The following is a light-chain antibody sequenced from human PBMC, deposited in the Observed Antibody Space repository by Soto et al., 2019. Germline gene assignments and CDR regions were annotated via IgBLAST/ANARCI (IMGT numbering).Light chain of an antibody. CDR2: GAS. CDR3: QHHNNWPRK. V-gene: IGKV3-15*01. J-gene: IGKJ1*01. Sequence: EIVMAQSPATLSESPGESASLSWMASQSVSSNFACYQQKPGQAPPLLIYGASTRATGIPARFSGSGSGTKFNLPIISLQSKDFAVHYWQHHNNWPRKFAQGTKVDIK. CDR1: QSVSSN.